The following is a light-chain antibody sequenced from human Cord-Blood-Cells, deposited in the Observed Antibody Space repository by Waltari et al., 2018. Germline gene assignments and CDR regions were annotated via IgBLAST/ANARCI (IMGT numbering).Light chain of an antibody. J-gene: IGKJ3*01. CDR3: QQYYSTPLT. Sequence: DIVMTQSPDSLAVSLGERATSNCKSSQSVLYSSNNKNYLAWYQQKPGQPPKLLIYWASTRESGVPDRFSGSGSGTDFTRTISSLQAEDVAVYYCQQYYSTPLTFGPGTKVDIK. V-gene: IGKV4-1*01. CDR1: QSVLYSSNNKNY. CDR2: WAS.